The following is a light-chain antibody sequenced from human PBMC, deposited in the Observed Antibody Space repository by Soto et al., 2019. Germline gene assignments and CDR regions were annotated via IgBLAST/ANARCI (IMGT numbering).Light chain of an antibody. J-gene: IGLJ1*01. CDR2: EVN. V-gene: IGLV2-14*01. CDR1: SSDVGGYNF. CDR3: SSYRSSSTPLCV. Sequence: QSALTQPASVSGSPGQSITISCTGTSSDVGGYNFVSRYQQHPGKAPKLVIYEVNNRPSGVSNRFSGSKSGNTASLTISGLQAEDEADYYCSSYRSSSTPLCVFGSGTKLTVL.